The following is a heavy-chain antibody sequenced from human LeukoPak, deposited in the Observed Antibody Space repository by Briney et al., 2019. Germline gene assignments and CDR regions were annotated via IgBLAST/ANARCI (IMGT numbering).Heavy chain of an antibody. J-gene: IGHJ4*02. CDR3: ATTGGYQLLSLNFDY. V-gene: IGHV3-21*01. CDR1: GFNFNTYT. D-gene: IGHD2-21*02. Sequence: PGGSLRLSCAASGFNFNTYTMNWVRQAPGKGLEWVSSISSSSNHIYYADSVKGQFTISRDNAKNSLYLQMNSLRAEDTAMYYCATTGGYQLLSLNFDYWGQGSLVTVSS. CDR2: ISSSSNHI.